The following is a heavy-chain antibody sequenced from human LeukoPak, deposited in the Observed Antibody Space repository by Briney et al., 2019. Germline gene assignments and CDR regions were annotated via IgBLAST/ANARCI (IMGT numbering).Heavy chain of an antibody. CDR3: ARGPVYCSSTSCYTGFDY. J-gene: IGHJ4*02. CDR2: MNPNSGNT. V-gene: IGHV1-8*01. CDR1: GYSFTSYD. Sequence: GASVKVSCKASGYSFTSYDINWVRQATGQGLEWMGWMNPNSGNTGYAQKFQGRVTMTRNTSISTAYMELSSLRSVDTAVYYCARGPVYCSSTSCYTGFDYWGQGTLVTVSS. D-gene: IGHD2-2*02.